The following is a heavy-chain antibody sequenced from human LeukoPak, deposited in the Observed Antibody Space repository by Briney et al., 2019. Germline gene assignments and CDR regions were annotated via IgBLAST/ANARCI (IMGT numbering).Heavy chain of an antibody. Sequence: LETLSLTCTVSWYSISRGYYWGWIRQPPGKGLEWIWGMYHTGSNYYNPSLKSRVTISIDTSKNQFSLKLTFVTAADTAVYYCARGWGPAYCGGDCHRHFDYWGQGALVTVSS. V-gene: IGHV4-38-2*02. CDR1: WYSISRGYY. J-gene: IGHJ4*02. D-gene: IGHD2-21*02. CDR2: MYHTGSN. CDR3: ARGWGPAYCGGDCHRHFDY.